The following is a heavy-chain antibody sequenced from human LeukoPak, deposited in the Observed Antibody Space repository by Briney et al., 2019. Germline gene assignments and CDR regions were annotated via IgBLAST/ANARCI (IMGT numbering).Heavy chain of an antibody. CDR3: ARGRGSGY. J-gene: IGHJ4*02. V-gene: IGHV4-34*01. CDR2: INHSGST. Sequence: SETLSLTCAVYGGSFSGYYWSWIRQPPGKGLEWIGEINHSGSTNYNPSLKSRVTISVDTSKNQFSLNLSSVTAADTAVYYCARGRGSGYWGQGTLVTVSS. CDR1: GGSFSGYY. D-gene: IGHD3-10*01.